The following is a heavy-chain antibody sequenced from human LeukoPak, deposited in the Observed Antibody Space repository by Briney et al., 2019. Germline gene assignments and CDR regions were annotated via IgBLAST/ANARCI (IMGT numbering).Heavy chain of an antibody. CDR1: GGSFTGYY. CDR3: AGGRYSSGD. D-gene: IGHD6-19*01. J-gene: IGHJ4*02. CDR2: INHSGST. Sequence: SETLSLTCAVYGGSFTGYYWSWIRQPPGKGLEWIGEINHSGSTNYNPSLKSRVTISVDTSKNQFTLKLSSVTAADTAVYYCAGGRYSSGDWGQGTLVNVSS. V-gene: IGHV4-34*01.